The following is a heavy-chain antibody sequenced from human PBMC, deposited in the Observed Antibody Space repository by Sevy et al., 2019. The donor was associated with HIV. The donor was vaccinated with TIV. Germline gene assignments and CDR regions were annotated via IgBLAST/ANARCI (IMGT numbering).Heavy chain of an antibody. CDR1: GFMFNSYS. CDR3: VRTVSGTFRYDDY. J-gene: IGHJ4*02. Sequence: GGSLRLSCAASGFMFNSYSMNWVRRAPGTGLEWLSYINSGSGAISYADSVKGRFTISRDNAKNSLYLQMNSLRAEDTAVYYCVRTVSGTFRYDDYWGQGTLVTVSS. D-gene: IGHD3-16*02. V-gene: IGHV3-48*01. CDR2: INSGSGAI.